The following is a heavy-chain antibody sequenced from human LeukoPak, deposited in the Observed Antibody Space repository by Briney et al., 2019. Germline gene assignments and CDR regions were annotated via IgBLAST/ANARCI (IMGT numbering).Heavy chain of an antibody. CDR3: AKERKLLPFDC. V-gene: IGHV3-30*02. CDR2: IQNDEIDK. J-gene: IGHJ4*02. CDR1: GFPFTTYG. Sequence: GSLGLSCAASGFPFTTYGMHWVRQAPGKGLEWVAFIQNDEIDKFYADSVKGRFTISRDNSKNTLFLQMNSLRAEDTAVYYCAKERKLLPFDCWGQGTLVTVSS. D-gene: IGHD4-23*01.